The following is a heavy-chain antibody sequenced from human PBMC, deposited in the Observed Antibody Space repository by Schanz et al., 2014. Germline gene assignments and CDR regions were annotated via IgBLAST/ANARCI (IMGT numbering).Heavy chain of an antibody. CDR3: ARDFDDVRCYGSGCCVGGCMDV. J-gene: IGHJ6*02. CDR1: GFTFSSYA. CDR2: IWSDGSGK. V-gene: IGHV3-33*08. D-gene: IGHD3-10*01. Sequence: QVQLVESGGGLVKPGGSLRLSCAASGFTFSSYAMHWVRQAPGKGLEWVAVIWSDGSGKYYADSVKGRFTVSRDNARSSLYLQINSLRAEDTAVYYCARDFDDVRCYGSGCCVGGCMDVWGQGTTVTVSS.